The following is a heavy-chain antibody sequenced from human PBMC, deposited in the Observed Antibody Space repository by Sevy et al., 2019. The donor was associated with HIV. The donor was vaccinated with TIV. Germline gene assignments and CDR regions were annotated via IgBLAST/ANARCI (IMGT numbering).Heavy chain of an antibody. Sequence: GGSLRLSCVTSGFTFRTSGMHWVRQSPGKGLEWVAVISYDEAHKNYADSVKGRFSISKDNSKNTWYLQMSRLRTEDTVVYYCAKDYSAGITMVRGAYRARGDYFDYWGQGTQVTVSS. J-gene: IGHJ4*02. CDR3: AKDYSAGITMVRGAYRARGDYFDY. V-gene: IGHV3-30*18. D-gene: IGHD3-10*01. CDR1: GFTFRTSG. CDR2: ISYDEAHK.